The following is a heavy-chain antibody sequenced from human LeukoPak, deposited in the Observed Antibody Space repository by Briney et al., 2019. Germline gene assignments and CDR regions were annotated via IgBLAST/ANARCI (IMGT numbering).Heavy chain of an antibody. CDR3: ARDGGIIRFGGQDV. CDR1: GFTFSSYG. CDR2: IWYDGSNK. J-gene: IGHJ6*02. Sequence: GGSLRLSCAASGFTFSSYGMHWVRQAPGKGLEWVAVIWYDGSNKYYADSVKGRFTISRDNAANSLYLQMNSLRVEDTAVYYCARDGGIIRFGGQDVWGQGTTVIVS. V-gene: IGHV3-33*01. D-gene: IGHD3-16*01.